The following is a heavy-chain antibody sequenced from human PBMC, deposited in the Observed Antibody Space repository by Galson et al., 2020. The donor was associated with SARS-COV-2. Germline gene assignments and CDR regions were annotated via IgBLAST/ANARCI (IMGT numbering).Heavy chain of an antibody. CDR2: INPYSGDT. V-gene: IGHV1-2*02. J-gene: IGHJ1*01. CDR1: GFTFTDYY. D-gene: IGHD4-17*01. CDR3: ASGDYGVS. Sequence: VSCKASGFTFTDYYMNWVRQAPGQGLEWVGWINPYSGDTDQAQNFQGRVTMTSDTTINTAYMELSSLRSDDTAIYYCASGDYGVSWGQGTLITVSS.